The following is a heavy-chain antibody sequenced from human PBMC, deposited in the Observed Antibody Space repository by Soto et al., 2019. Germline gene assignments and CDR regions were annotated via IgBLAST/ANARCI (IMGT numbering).Heavy chain of an antibody. J-gene: IGHJ1*01. CDR2: ISSSSSTI. Sequence: PGGSLRLSCAASGFTFSSYSMNWVGPAPGKGPEWVSYISSSSSTIYYADSVKGRFTTSRDNAKNSLYLQMNSLRDEDTAVYYCARGPPLYYYDSSGYKGYFQHWGQGTLVTVSS. CDR1: GFTFSSYS. D-gene: IGHD3-22*01. CDR3: ARGPPLYYYDSSGYKGYFQH. V-gene: IGHV3-48*02.